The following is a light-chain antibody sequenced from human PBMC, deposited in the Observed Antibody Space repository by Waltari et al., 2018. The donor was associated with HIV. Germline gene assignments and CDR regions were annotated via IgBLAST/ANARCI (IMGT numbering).Light chain of an antibody. CDR1: QSVSSY. Sequence: ETVLTQSPATLSLSPGEKATLSCRASQSVSSYLAWYQQKPGQAPRLLIYDASNRAAGIPARFSGSGSVTDFTLTISSLEPEDFAVYYCQQRSNWPYTFGQGTRVEIK. CDR2: DAS. CDR3: QQRSNWPYT. J-gene: IGKJ2*01. V-gene: IGKV3-11*01.